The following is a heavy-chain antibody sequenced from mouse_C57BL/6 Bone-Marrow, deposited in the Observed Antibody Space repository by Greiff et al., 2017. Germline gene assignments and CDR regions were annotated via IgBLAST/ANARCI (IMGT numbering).Heavy chain of an antibody. V-gene: IGHV1-55*01. Sequence: QVQLQQPGAELVKPGASVKMSCKASGYTFTSYWITWVKQRPGQGLEWIGDIYPGSGSTNYNEKFKSKATLTVDTSSSTAYMQLSSLTSEDPAMXCCTRSSVGSPFSFDYWGQGTTLTVSS. D-gene: IGHD6-1*01. CDR2: IYPGSGST. CDR1: GYTFTSYW. J-gene: IGHJ2*01. CDR3: TRSSVGSPFSFDY.